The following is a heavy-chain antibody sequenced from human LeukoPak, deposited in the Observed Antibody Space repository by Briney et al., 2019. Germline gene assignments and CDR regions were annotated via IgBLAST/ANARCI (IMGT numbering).Heavy chain of an antibody. D-gene: IGHD3-16*01. CDR3: ARIWLRAFDI. J-gene: IGHJ3*02. V-gene: IGHV5-51*01. CDR2: IYPDDSDT. Sequence: RGESLKISCKGSGYSFTNYWIALVRQMPGKGLEWMGIIYPDDSDTRYSPSFQGQVTISADKSISTAYLQWSSLKASDTAMYYCARIWLRAFDIWGQGTMVTVSS. CDR1: GYSFTNYW.